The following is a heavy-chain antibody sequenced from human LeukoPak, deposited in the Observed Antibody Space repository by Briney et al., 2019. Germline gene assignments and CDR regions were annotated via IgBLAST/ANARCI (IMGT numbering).Heavy chain of an antibody. D-gene: IGHD5-18*01. Sequence: SETLSLTCTVSGDSISYYYWSWIRRPPGKGLEWIGKIYYSGNTNYNPSLKSRVTISVDTSKNQFSLKLSSVTAADTAVYYCARVRGYSYDSSDFDYWGQGTLVAVSS. J-gene: IGHJ4*02. CDR3: ARVRGYSYDSSDFDY. V-gene: IGHV4-59*01. CDR1: GDSISYYY. CDR2: IYYSGNT.